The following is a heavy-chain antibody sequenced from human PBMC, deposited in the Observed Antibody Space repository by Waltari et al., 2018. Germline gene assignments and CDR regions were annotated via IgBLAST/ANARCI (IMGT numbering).Heavy chain of an antibody. CDR3: VKEAAGYDSLIANGLDV. Sequence: EVQLEESGGGVVQPGGSLRLSCGASGVPFGACGRHWVRQAPGKGLEWVSLITWDGRSTYYADSVKGRFAISRDNGKDFLYLQMNSLRPEDTALYYCVKEAAGYDSLIANGLDVWGQGTTVTVSS. J-gene: IGHJ6*02. D-gene: IGHD3-9*01. CDR2: ITWDGRST. CDR1: GVPFGACG. V-gene: IGHV3-43D*04.